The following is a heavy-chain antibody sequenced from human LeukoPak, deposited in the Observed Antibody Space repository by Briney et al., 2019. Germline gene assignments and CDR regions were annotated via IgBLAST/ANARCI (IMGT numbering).Heavy chain of an antibody. J-gene: IGHJ4*02. CDR1: GYTFTSYY. V-gene: IGHV1-46*01. D-gene: IGHD4-17*01. CDR2: INPSGGST. Sequence: ASVKVSCKASGYTFTSYYMHWVRQAPGQGLEWMGIINPSGGSTSYAQKFQGRVTMTRDTSTSTVYMELSSLRSEDAAVYYCARDNGDYEYSDYWGQGTLVTVSS. CDR3: ARDNGDYEYSDY.